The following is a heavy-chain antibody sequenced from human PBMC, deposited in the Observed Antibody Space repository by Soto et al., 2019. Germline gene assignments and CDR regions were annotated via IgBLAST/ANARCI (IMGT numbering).Heavy chain of an antibody. CDR2: ISYDGSNK. V-gene: IGHV3-30-3*01. CDR1: GFTFSSYA. Sequence: QVQLVESGGGVVQPGRSLRLSCGASGFTFSSYAMHWVRQAPGKGLEWVAVISYDGSNKYYADSVKGRFTISRDNSKNTLYRQMNSLRAEDTAVYYCARGPNYSSSWEYYFDYWGQGTLVTVSS. D-gene: IGHD6-13*01. J-gene: IGHJ4*02. CDR3: ARGPNYSSSWEYYFDY.